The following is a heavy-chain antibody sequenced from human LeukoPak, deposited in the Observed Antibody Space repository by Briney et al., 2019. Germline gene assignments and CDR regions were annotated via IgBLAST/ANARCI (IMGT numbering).Heavy chain of an antibody. Sequence: SEALSLTCTVSGGSISSGGYYWSWIRQHPGRGLEWIGYIYYSGSTYYNPSLKSRVTISVDTSKNQFSLKLSSVTAADTAVYYCARGLLFSWFDPWGQGTLVTVSS. V-gene: IGHV4-31*03. J-gene: IGHJ5*02. CDR1: GGSISSGGYY. CDR2: IYYSGST. CDR3: ARGLLFSWFDP. D-gene: IGHD2-21*02.